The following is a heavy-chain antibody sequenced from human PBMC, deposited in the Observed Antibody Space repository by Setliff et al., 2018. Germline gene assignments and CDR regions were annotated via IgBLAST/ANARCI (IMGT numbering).Heavy chain of an antibody. J-gene: IGHJ6*03. CDR1: GDSLTSGPYY. D-gene: IGHD3-10*01. V-gene: IGHV4-61*09. CDR3: ARHDARGYYYYMDV. Sequence: SETLSLTCTVSGDSLTSGPYYWTWVRQPAGKGLEWIGHIYTSGTTNYSPSLRSRVTMSVDTSKNQFSLKLSSVTAADTAIYYCARHDARGYYYYMDVWGEGTTVTVSS. CDR2: IYTSGTT.